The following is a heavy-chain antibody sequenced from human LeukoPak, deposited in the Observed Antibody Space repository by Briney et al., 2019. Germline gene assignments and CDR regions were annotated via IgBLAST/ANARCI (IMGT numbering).Heavy chain of an antibody. J-gene: IGHJ4*02. CDR1: GYTFTGYY. CDR3: ARDLRGLFDY. Sequence: ASVKVSCKTSGYTFTGYYMHWVRQAPGQGLEWMGWINPNSGVTNYAQKFQGRVTMTRDTSISTAYMELSRPRSDDTAVYYCARDLRGLFDYWGQGTLVTVSS. D-gene: IGHD3-3*01. CDR2: INPNSGVT. V-gene: IGHV1-2*02.